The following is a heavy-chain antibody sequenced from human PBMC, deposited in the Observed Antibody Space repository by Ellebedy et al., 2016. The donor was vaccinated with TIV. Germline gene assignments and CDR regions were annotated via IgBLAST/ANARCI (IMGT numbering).Heavy chain of an antibody. V-gene: IGHV4-39*01. CDR2: IYYSGST. J-gene: IGHJ4*02. CDR3: ARGDYIWGSYRRSPKPEVDY. Sequence: GSLRLSXTVSGGSISSSSYYWGWIRQPPGKGLEWIGSIYYSGSTYYNPSLKSRVTISVDTSKNQFSLKLSSVTAADTAVYYCARGDYIWGSYRRSPKPEVDYWGQGTLVTVSS. CDR1: GGSISSSSYY. D-gene: IGHD3-16*02.